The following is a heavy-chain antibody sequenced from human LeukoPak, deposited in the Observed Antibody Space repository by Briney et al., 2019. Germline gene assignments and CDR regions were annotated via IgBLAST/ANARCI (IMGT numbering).Heavy chain of an antibody. V-gene: IGHV4-59*01. D-gene: IGHD3-16*01. CDR3: VRVRAAPFSYYYYYMDV. Sequence: SETLSLTCTVSGGSISTYYWSWIRQPPGKGLEWIGYIYYTGSTNYNPSLKSRVTISVDTSKNQFSLKLSSVTAADTAVYYCVRVRAAPFSYYYYYMDVWGKGTTVTVSS. CDR2: IYYTGST. J-gene: IGHJ6*03. CDR1: GGSISTYY.